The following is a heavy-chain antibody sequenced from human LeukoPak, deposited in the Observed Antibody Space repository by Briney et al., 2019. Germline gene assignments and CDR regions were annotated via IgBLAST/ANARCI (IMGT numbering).Heavy chain of an antibody. Sequence: PGGSLRLSCAASGFTFSTYATSWVRQAPGKGLEWVSAISGSGGSTNYADSVKGRVPVSRDNSKSTLYLQMNSLRAEDTAVYYCAKSSYYDSSGYYREYYFDYWGQGTLVTVSS. D-gene: IGHD3-22*01. CDR2: ISGSGGST. CDR1: GFTFSTYA. V-gene: IGHV3-23*01. CDR3: AKSSYYDSSGYYREYYFDY. J-gene: IGHJ4*02.